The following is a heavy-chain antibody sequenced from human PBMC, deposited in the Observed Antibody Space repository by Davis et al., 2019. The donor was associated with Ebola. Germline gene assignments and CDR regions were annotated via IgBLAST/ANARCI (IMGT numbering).Heavy chain of an antibody. CDR2: IIPLFGTT. CDR3: ARKRLELRGAFDI. J-gene: IGHJ3*02. V-gene: IGHV1-69*05. D-gene: IGHD1-7*01. CDR1: GNTISTYT. Sequence: SVKVSCKASGNTISTYTIDWVRQAPGQGLEWMGGIIPLFGTTNYAQKFQGRVTMTRDTSTSTVYMELSSLRSEDTAVYYCARKRLELRGAFDIWGQGTMVTVSS.